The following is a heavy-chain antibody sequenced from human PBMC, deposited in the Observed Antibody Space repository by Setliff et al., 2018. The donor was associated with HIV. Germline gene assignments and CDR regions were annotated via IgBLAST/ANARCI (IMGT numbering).Heavy chain of an antibody. CDR1: GGSISSYY. V-gene: IGHV4-4*07. J-gene: IGHJ6*03. CDR2: IYTSGST. D-gene: IGHD6-13*01. Sequence: SETLSLTCTVSGGSISSYYWGWIRQPAGKGLEWIGRIYTSGSTNYNPSLKSRVTMSVDTSKNQFSLKLSSVTAADTAVYYCARDASGYSSSWYPFYYYYYMDVWGKGTTVTVSS. CDR3: ARDASGYSSSWYPFYYYYYMDV.